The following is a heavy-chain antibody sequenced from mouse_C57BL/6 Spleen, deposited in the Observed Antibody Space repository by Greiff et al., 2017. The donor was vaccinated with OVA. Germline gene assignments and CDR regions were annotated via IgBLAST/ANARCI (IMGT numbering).Heavy chain of an antibody. J-gene: IGHJ2*01. CDR3: AREEKAYCDY. Sequence: QVQLQQPGAELVKPGASVKISCKASGYAFSSYWLTWVQQRPGKGLEWIGQIYPGDGDTNYNGKFKGKGTLTADKSSSTAYMQLSRLTSEDSAVYFCAREEKAYCDYWGQGTTLTVSS. CDR2: IYPGDGDT. CDR1: GYAFSSYW. V-gene: IGHV1-80*01.